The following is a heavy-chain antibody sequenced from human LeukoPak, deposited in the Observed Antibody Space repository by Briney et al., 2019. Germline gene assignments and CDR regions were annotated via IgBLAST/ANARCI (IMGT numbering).Heavy chain of an antibody. V-gene: IGHV3-23*01. CDR2: IRGNADTT. CDR3: AKGHADSSGYYYFDS. J-gene: IGHJ4*02. Sequence: PGGSLRLSCAASGFIFSNYGMSWVRQAPGKGLEWVPGIRGNADTTYYADSVKGRFSIFRDNSKNMLYLQMNSLRVEDTAVYYCAKGHADSSGYYYFDSWGQGTLVTVPS. CDR1: GFIFSNYG. D-gene: IGHD3-22*01.